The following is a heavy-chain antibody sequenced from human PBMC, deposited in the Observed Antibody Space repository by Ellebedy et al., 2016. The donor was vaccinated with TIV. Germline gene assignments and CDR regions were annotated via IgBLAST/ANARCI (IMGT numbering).Heavy chain of an antibody. CDR2: ISSTGSYI. Sequence: GGSLRLXCTASGFPFDTYTLTWVRRAPGKGLEWVSCISSTGSYIYYADSLKGRFTISRDNAKNSLYLDMNSLRVEDTAVYYCARGPAAYRIDYWGQGTLVTVSS. CDR1: GFPFDTYT. J-gene: IGHJ4*02. D-gene: IGHD2-15*01. V-gene: IGHV3-21*06. CDR3: ARGPAAYRIDY.